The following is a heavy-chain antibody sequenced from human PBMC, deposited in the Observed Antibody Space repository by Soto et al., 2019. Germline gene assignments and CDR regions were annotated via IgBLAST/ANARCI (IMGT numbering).Heavy chain of an antibody. CDR3: ARGGSWYYFDY. CDR2: FDPEDGET. CDR1: GYTLTELS. D-gene: IGHD6-13*01. Sequence: ASVKVSCKVSGYTLTELSMHWVRQAPGKGLEWMGGFDPEDGETIYAQKFQGRVTMTTDTSTSTAYMELRSLRSDDTAVYYCARGGSWYYFDYWGQGTLVTVSS. J-gene: IGHJ4*02. V-gene: IGHV1-24*01.